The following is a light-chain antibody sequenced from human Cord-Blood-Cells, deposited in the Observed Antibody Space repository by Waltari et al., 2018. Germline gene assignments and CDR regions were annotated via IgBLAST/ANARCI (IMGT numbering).Light chain of an antibody. J-gene: IGKJ4*01. CDR3: QQRSNWLRT. CDR2: DAS. V-gene: IGKV3-11*01. CDR1: QSVSSY. Sequence: EIVLTQSPATLSLSPGERATLPRRASQSVSSYLAWYQQKPGQAPRLLIYDASNRATGIPARFSGSGSGTDFTLTISSLEPEDFAVYYCQQRSNWLRTFGGGTKVEIK.